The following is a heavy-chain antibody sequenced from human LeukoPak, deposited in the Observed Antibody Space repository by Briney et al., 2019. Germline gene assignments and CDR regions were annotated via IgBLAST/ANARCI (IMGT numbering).Heavy chain of an antibody. CDR3: ARGTRYCSGGSCYSPNDAFDI. CDR1: GFTFSSYD. D-gene: IGHD2-15*01. Sequence: PGGSLRLSCAASGFTFSSYDMHWVRQATGKGLEWVSAIGTAGDTYYPGSVKGRFTISRENAKNSLYLQMNSLRAGDTAVYYCARGTRYCSGGSCYSPNDAFDIWGQGTTVTVSS. J-gene: IGHJ3*02. V-gene: IGHV3-13*01. CDR2: IGTAGDT.